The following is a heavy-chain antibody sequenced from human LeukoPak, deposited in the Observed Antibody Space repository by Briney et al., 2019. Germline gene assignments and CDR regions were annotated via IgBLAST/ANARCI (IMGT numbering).Heavy chain of an antibody. CDR2: IRYDGSNK. J-gene: IGHJ4*02. V-gene: IGHV3-30*02. CDR1: GFTFSSYG. D-gene: IGHD7-27*01. Sequence: PGGSLRLSCAASGFTFSSYGMHWVRQAPGKGLEWVAFIRYDGSNKYYADSVKGRFTISRDNSKNTLYLQMNSLRAEDMAVYYCAKDRVTGSYYFDYWGQGTLVTVSS. CDR3: AKDRVTGSYYFDY.